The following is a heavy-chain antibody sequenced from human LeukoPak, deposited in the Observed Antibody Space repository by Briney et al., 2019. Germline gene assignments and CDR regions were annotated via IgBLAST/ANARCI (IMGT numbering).Heavy chain of an antibody. Sequence: GGSLRLSCAASGFTFSRSVMNWVRQAPGKGLEWVAGVTHSGAITEYADSVKGRFTISRDNSKNTVYLHMNSLRAEDTAVYYCAKEYLRGDNFSDSWGQGTLVTVSS. D-gene: IGHD5-12*01. CDR2: VTHSGAIT. CDR1: GFTFSRSV. V-gene: IGHV3-23*01. CDR3: AKEYLRGDNFSDS. J-gene: IGHJ4*02.